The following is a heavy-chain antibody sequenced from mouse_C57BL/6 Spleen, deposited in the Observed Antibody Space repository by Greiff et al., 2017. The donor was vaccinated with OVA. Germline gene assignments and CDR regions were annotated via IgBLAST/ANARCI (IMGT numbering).Heavy chain of an antibody. CDR1: GYTFTSYG. CDR3: ARGAYSNYDY. CDR2: IYPRSGNT. Sequence: QVQLKESGAELARPGASVKLSCKASGYTFTSYGISWVKQRTGQGLEWIGEIYPRSGNTYYNEKFKGKATLTADKSSSTAYMELRSLTSEDSAVYFCARGAYSNYDYWGQGTTLTVSS. D-gene: IGHD2-5*01. J-gene: IGHJ2*01. V-gene: IGHV1-81*01.